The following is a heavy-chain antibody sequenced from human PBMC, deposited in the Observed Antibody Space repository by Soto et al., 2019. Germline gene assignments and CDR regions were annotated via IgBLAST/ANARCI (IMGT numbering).Heavy chain of an antibody. CDR3: GRHDGYNVRYYYGMDV. Sequence: ASVKVSCKASGGTFSSYAISWVRQAPGQGLEWMGGIIPIFGTANYAQKYQGRVTITADESTSTAYMELSSLRSEDTAVFYCGRHDGYNVRYYYGMDVRGQGTTVTVSS. CDR2: IIPIFGTA. V-gene: IGHV1-69*13. J-gene: IGHJ6*02. D-gene: IGHD5-12*01. CDR1: GGTFSSYA.